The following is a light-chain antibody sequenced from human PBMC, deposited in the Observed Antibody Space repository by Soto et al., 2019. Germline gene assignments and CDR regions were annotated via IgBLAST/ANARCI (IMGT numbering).Light chain of an antibody. J-gene: IGKJ2*01. Sequence: DIQMTQSPSSLSASVGDRVTITCRASQSISSYLNWYQQKPGKAPKLLIYAASSLQSGVPSRFSGSGSGTDFTLTISSLQHEDFETYYCQQSYSTPYTFGQGPKVDIK. CDR1: QSISSY. V-gene: IGKV1-39*01. CDR2: AAS. CDR3: QQSYSTPYT.